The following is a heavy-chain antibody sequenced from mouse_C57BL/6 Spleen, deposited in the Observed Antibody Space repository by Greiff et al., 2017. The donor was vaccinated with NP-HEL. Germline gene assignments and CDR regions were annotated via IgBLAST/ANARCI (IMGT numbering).Heavy chain of an antibody. CDR3: ARSSGSSGEGYYAMDY. J-gene: IGHJ4*01. V-gene: IGHV1-54*01. D-gene: IGHD3-2*02. CDR1: GYAFTNYL. CDR2: INPGSGGT. Sequence: QVQLQQSGAELVRPGTSVKVSCKASGYAFTNYLIEWVKQRPGQGLEWIGVINPGSGGTNYNEKFKGKATMTVDTSSSTAYMQLSNLTSEDSAVYYCARSSGSSGEGYYAMDYWGQGTSVTVSS.